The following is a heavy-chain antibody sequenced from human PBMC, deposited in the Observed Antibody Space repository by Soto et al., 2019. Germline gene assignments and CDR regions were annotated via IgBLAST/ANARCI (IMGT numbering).Heavy chain of an antibody. CDR1: GFTFSDYY. D-gene: IGHD3-10*01. CDR2: ISSSSSYT. Sequence: GGSLRLSCAASGFTFSDYYMSWIRQAPGKGLEWVSYISSSSSYTNYADSVKGRFTISRDNAKNSLYLQMNSLRAEDTAVYYCARDIGSGSYYNVPYYYGMDVWGQGTTVTVSS. J-gene: IGHJ6*02. V-gene: IGHV3-11*06. CDR3: ARDIGSGSYYNVPYYYGMDV.